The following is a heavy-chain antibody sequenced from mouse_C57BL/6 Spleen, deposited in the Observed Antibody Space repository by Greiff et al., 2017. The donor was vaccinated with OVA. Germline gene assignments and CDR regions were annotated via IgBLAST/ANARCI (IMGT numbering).Heavy chain of an antibody. V-gene: IGHV2-6-1*01. Sequence: VKVVESGPGLVAPSQSLSITCTVSGFSLTSYGVHWVRQPPGKGLEWLVVIWSDGSTTYNSALKSRLSISKDNSKSQVFLKMNSLQTDDTAMYYCARHGGYDGYFAWFAYWGQGTLVTVSA. CDR1: GFSLTSYG. CDR3: ARHGGYDGYFAWFAY. D-gene: IGHD2-3*01. CDR2: IWSDGST. J-gene: IGHJ3*01.